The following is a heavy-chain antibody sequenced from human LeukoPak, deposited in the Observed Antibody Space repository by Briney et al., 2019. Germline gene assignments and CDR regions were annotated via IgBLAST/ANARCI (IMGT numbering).Heavy chain of an antibody. CDR2: INPNSGGT. Sequence: ASVKVSCKASGYTFTGHYMHWLRQALGQGLEWMGWINPNSGGTNYAQKFQGRVTMTRDTSISTVYMELSRLRSDDTAVYYCARARRFYYDSSSYNNWFDPWGQGTLVTVSS. CDR1: GYTFTGHY. CDR3: ARARRFYYDSSSYNNWFDP. V-gene: IGHV1-2*02. D-gene: IGHD3-22*01. J-gene: IGHJ5*02.